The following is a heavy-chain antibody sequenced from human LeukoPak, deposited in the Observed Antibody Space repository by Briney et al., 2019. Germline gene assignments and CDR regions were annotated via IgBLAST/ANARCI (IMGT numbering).Heavy chain of an antibody. CDR2: IDANNGDT. V-gene: IGHV1-2*02. D-gene: IGHD4-11*01. J-gene: IGHJ4*02. CDR1: RYTRWGNY. CDR3: ARNPSPVTYYFFEY. Sequence: APVKISCKASRYTRWGNYITSLRQAPGQGLEWMGWIDANNGDTKSAQKFQGRVTMTRDTFISTSYMDLSSLSPDDAAVYYCARNPSPVTYYFFEYWGQGTLVTVSS.